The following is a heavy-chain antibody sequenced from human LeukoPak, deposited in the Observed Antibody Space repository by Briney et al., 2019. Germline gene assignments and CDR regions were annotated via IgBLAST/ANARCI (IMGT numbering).Heavy chain of an antibody. V-gene: IGHV3-23*01. CDR3: ATVASGSLQV. Sequence: PGGSLRLSCAASGFTFSSYSMSWVRQAPGKGLEWVSAVTSSGDSTYYPASVKGRFTFPSDNSKNTLYLQMSPPSAQDTAVYYCATVASGSLQVGGQGTLVSVSS. D-gene: IGHD3-10*01. CDR1: GFTFSSYS. J-gene: IGHJ1*01. CDR2: VTSSGDST.